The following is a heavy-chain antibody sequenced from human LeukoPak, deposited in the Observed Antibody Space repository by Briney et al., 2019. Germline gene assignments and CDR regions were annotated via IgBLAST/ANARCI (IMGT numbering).Heavy chain of an antibody. CDR2: IYYSGST. Sequence: SETLSLTCTVSGGSISSYYWSWIRQPPGKGLEWVGYIYYSGSTNYNTSLNSRLTISVDTSKNHFSLKLSSVTAADTAVYYCARDNYGGNFPNWFDPWGQGTLVTVSS. V-gene: IGHV4-59*01. D-gene: IGHD4-23*01. CDR1: GGSISSYY. J-gene: IGHJ5*02. CDR3: ARDNYGGNFPNWFDP.